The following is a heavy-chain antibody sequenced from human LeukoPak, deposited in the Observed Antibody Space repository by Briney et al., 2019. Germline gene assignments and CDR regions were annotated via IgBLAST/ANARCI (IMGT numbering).Heavy chain of an antibody. J-gene: IGHJ4*02. Sequence: GGSLRLSCTASGFPFIEYSMNWVRQAPGKGLEWISYIGIDSGNTRYADSVRGRFTISADKAKNSLYLQMNSLRVEDTAVYYCARDHNYAFDNWGQGTLVSVSS. CDR2: IGIDSGNT. V-gene: IGHV3-48*01. CDR1: GFPFIEYS. D-gene: IGHD1-1*01. CDR3: ARDHNYAFDN.